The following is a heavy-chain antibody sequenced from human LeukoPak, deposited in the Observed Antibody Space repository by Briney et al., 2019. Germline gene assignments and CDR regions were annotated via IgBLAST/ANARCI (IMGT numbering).Heavy chain of an antibody. J-gene: IGHJ6*03. CDR1: GGTFSSYA. D-gene: IGHD6-13*01. V-gene: IGHV1-69*05. CDR3: ARDLGSWYYYYMDV. Sequence: ASVKVSCKASGGTFSSYAISWVRQAPGQGLEWMGGIIPIFGTANYAQKFQGRVTMTRDMSTSTVYMELSSLRSEDTAVYYCARDLGSWYYYYMDVWGKGTRSPPP. CDR2: IIPIFGTA.